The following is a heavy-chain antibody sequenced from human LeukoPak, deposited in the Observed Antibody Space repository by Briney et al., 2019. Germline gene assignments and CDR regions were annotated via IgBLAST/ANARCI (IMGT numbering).Heavy chain of an antibody. D-gene: IGHD5-24*01. V-gene: IGHV4-34*01. Sequence: SETLSLTCAVYGGSFSGYYWNWIRQPSGKGLEWNGEINHSGSTNYNPSLKSRVTISVDTSKNQFSLKLSSVTAADTAVYYCARERRWLQPTRPFDYWGQGTLVTVSS. J-gene: IGHJ4*02. CDR3: ARERRWLQPTRPFDY. CDR1: GGSFSGYY. CDR2: INHSGST.